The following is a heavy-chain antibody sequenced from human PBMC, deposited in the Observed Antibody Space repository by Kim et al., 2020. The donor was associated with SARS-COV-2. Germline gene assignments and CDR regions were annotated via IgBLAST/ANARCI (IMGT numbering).Heavy chain of an antibody. J-gene: IGHJ4*02. CDR3: AIVPNTIFGGGGFDY. V-gene: IGHV4-39*01. CDR2: IYYSGST. CDR1: GGSISSSSYY. Sequence: SETLSLTCTVSGGSISSSSYYWGWIRQPPGKGLEWIGSIYYSGSTYYNPSLKSRVTISVDTSKNQFSLKLSSVTAADTAVYYCAIVPNTIFGGGGFDYWGQGTLVTVSS. D-gene: IGHD3-3*01.